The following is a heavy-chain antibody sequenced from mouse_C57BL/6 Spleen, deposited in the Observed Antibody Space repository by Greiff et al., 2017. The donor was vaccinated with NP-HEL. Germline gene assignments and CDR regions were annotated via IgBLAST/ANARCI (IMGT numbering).Heavy chain of an antibody. CDR2: IHPNSGST. CDR1: GYTFTSYW. V-gene: IGHV1-64*01. CDR3: AREGGEVIYFDY. D-gene: IGHD1-1*01. Sequence: QVQLKQPGAELVKPGASVKLSCKASGYTFTSYWMHWVKQRPGQGLEWIGMIHPNSGSTNYNEKFKSKATLTVDKSSSTAYMQLSSLTSEDSAVYYCAREGGEVIYFDYWGQGTTLTVSS. J-gene: IGHJ2*01.